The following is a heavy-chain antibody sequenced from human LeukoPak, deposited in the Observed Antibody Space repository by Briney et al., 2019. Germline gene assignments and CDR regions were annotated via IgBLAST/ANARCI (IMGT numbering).Heavy chain of an antibody. Sequence: GGSLRLSCAASGFTFSSYEMNWVRQAPGKGLEWVSYISSSGSTIYYADSVKGRFTISGDNAKNSLYLQMNSLRAEDTAVYYCARDHRMDTRHLPNAFDIWGQGTMVTVSS. CDR2: ISSSGSTI. V-gene: IGHV3-48*03. CDR3: ARDHRMDTRHLPNAFDI. J-gene: IGHJ3*02. D-gene: IGHD5-18*01. CDR1: GFTFSSYE.